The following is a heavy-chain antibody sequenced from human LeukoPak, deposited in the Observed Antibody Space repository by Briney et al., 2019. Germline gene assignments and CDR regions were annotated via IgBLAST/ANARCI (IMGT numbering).Heavy chain of an antibody. CDR3: ASGIRLGELSFLDY. CDR1: GGTFSSYA. D-gene: IGHD3-16*02. CDR2: IIPIFGTA. J-gene: IGHJ4*02. V-gene: IGHV1-69*06. Sequence: SVKVSCKASGGTFSSYAISWVRQAPGQGLEWVGGIIPIFGTANFAQKFQGRVTITADKSTSTAYMELSSLRSEDTAVCYCASGIRLGELSFLDYWGQGTLVTVSS.